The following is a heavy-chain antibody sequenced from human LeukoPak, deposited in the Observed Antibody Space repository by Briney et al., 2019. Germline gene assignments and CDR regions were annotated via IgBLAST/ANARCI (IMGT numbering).Heavy chain of an antibody. J-gene: IGHJ3*02. D-gene: IGHD3-22*01. CDR1: GGSISSYY. V-gene: IGHV4-59*01. CDR3: ARGGLENGYHSNDGFDI. Sequence: SETLSLTCTVSGGSISSYYWSWIRQPPGKGLEWIGYIYYSGGTNYNPSLKSRVTISVDTSKNQFSLKLSSVTAADTAVYYCARGGLENGYHSNDGFDIWGQGTMVTVSS. CDR2: IYYSGGT.